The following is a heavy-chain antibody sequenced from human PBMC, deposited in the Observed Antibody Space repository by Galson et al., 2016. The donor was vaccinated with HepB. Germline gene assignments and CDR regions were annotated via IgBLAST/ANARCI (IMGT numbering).Heavy chain of an antibody. Sequence: TLSLTCTVSGDSINSGGYYWTWIRQHPGKGLEWIGYIYYSGSTYYNPSLKSRVTTSVDTSKKQFSLKLSSVTAADTAVYYCARDIEPPYYYGVDVWGQGTTVTVSS. D-gene: IGHD2-15*01. CDR1: GDSINSGGYY. V-gene: IGHV4-31*03. CDR2: IYYSGST. CDR3: ARDIEPPYYYGVDV. J-gene: IGHJ6*02.